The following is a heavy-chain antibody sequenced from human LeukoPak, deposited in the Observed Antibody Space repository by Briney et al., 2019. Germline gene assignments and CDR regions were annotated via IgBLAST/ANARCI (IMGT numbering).Heavy chain of an antibody. J-gene: IGHJ4*02. V-gene: IGHV1-69*13. CDR2: IIPIFGTA. D-gene: IGHD1-26*01. CDR1: GGTFSSYA. Sequence: ASVKVSCKASGGTFSSYAISWVRQAPGQGLEWMGGIIPIFGTANYAQKFQGRVTITADESTSTAYMELSSLRSEDTAVYYCARGVGGATIYYFNYWGQGTLVTVSS. CDR3: ARGVGGATIYYFNY.